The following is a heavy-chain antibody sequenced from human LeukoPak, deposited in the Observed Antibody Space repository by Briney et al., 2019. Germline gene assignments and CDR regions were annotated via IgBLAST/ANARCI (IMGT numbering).Heavy chain of an antibody. V-gene: IGHV1-2*02. CDR1: GYTFTGYY. J-gene: IGHJ4*02. Sequence: ASVKVSCKASGYTFTGYYMHWVRQAPGQGLEWMGWINPNSGGTNYAQKFQGRVTMTRDTSISTAYMELSRLRSDDAAVYYCARVTDYYGSGSYYNSPSWGQGTLVTVSS. CDR3: ARVTDYYGSGSYYNSPS. CDR2: INPNSGGT. D-gene: IGHD3-10*01.